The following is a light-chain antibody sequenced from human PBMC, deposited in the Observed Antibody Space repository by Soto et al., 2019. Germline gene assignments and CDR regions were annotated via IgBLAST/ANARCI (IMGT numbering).Light chain of an antibody. J-gene: IGKJ2*01. CDR1: QSILYSSDNRNY. V-gene: IGKV4-1*01. CDR3: QQYYNTPYT. CDR2: WAS. Sequence: DIVMTQSPDSLAVSLGERAIINCKSSQSILYSSDNRNYLVWYQQKPGQSPKLLIYWASTRESGVPDRFSGSGSGTDFTLTISSLQAEDVAVYYCQQYYNTPYTFGQGTKLEIK.